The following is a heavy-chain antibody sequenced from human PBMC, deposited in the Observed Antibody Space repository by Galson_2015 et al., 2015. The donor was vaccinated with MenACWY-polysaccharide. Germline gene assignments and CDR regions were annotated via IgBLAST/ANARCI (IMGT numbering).Heavy chain of an antibody. CDR2: ISGSGGGT. V-gene: IGHV3-23*01. CDR3: AKDRGVGRYWYIEL. D-gene: IGHD3-10*01. Sequence: SLRLSCAASGFTFTSYGMSWVRQAPGKGLEWVSGISGSGGGTYYAGSVKGRFTISRDNSKNTLYLQMDSLRVEDTAVYYCAKDRGVGRYWYIELWGRGTLVTVSS. J-gene: IGHJ2*01. CDR1: GFTFTSYG.